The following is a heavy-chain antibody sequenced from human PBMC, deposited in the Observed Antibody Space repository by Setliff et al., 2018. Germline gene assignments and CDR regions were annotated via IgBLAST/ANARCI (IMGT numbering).Heavy chain of an antibody. Sequence: GGSLRLSCAASGFTFSSYSMNWVRQAPGKGLEWVPSISSSSSYIYYADSVKGRFTISRDNARNSLYLQMNSLRADDTAVYYCARSAANGGHDPFDIWGQGTMVTVSS. CDR2: ISSSSSYI. D-gene: IGHD6-25*01. CDR3: ARSAANGGHDPFDI. V-gene: IGHV3-21*01. CDR1: GFTFSSYS. J-gene: IGHJ3*02.